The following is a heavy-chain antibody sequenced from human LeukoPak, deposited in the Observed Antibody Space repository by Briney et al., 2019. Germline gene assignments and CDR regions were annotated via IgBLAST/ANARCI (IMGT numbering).Heavy chain of an antibody. J-gene: IGHJ6*03. D-gene: IGHD4-17*01. V-gene: IGHV4-34*01. CDR1: GGSFSGYY. CDR2: INHSGST. CDR3: ARHTKLRRGYYYYYYMDV. Sequence: SETLSLTCAVYGGSFSGYYWSWIRQPPGKGLEWIGEINHSGSTNYNPSLKSRVTISVDTSKNPFSLKLSSVTAADTAVYYCARHTKLRRGYYYYYYMDVWGKGTTVTISS.